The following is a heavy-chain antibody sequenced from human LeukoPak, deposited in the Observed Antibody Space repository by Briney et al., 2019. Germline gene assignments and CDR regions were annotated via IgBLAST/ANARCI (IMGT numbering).Heavy chain of an antibody. CDR1: GGSFSGYY. J-gene: IGHJ5*02. CDR2: INHSGST. CDR3: ARHVPGGSYWFDP. Sequence: PSETLSLTCAVYGGSFSGYYWSWIRQPPGKGLEWIGEINHSGSTNYNPSLKSRVTISVDTSKNQFSLKLSSVTAANTAVYYCARHVPGGSYWFDPWGQGTLVTVSS. D-gene: IGHD1-26*01. V-gene: IGHV4-34*01.